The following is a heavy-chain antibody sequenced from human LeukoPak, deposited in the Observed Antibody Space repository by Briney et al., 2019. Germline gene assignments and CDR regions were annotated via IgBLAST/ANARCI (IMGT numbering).Heavy chain of an antibody. V-gene: IGHV1-2*02. Sequence: ASVKVSCKASGYTFTGYYMHWVRQAPGQGLEWMGWINPNSGGTNYAQKFQGRVTMTRDTSISTAYMELSRLRSDDTAVYYCARFELDDSSGYYDHWGQGTLVTVSS. D-gene: IGHD3-22*01. CDR2: INPNSGGT. CDR3: ARFELDDSSGYYDH. CDR1: GYTFTGYY. J-gene: IGHJ4*02.